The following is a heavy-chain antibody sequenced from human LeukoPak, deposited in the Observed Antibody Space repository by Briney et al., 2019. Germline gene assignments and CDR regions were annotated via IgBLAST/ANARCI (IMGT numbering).Heavy chain of an antibody. J-gene: IGHJ5*02. CDR3: ARLSDDYVA. D-gene: IGHD3-16*01. Sequence: PGRSLRLSCAASGFTFSGYAMHWVRQAPGKGLEWVAVISYDGSNKYYADSVKGRFTISRDNSKNTLYLQMNSLRAEDTAVYYCARLSDDYVAWGQGTLVTVSS. CDR1: GFTFSGYA. V-gene: IGHV3-30-3*01. CDR2: ISYDGSNK.